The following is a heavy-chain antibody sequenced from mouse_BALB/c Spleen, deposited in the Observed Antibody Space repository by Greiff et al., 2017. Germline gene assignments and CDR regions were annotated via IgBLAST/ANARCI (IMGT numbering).Heavy chain of an antibody. CDR1: GFTFSDYY. Sequence: DVKLVESGGGLVKPGGSLKLSCAASGFTFSDYYMYWVRQTPEKRLEWVATISDGGSYTYYPDSVKGRFTISRDNAKNNLYLQMSSLKSEDTAMYYCARGYYYGSSYAVDYWGQGTTLTVSS. CDR3: ARGYYYGSSYAVDY. CDR2: ISDGGSYT. D-gene: IGHD1-1*01. J-gene: IGHJ2*01. V-gene: IGHV5-4*02.